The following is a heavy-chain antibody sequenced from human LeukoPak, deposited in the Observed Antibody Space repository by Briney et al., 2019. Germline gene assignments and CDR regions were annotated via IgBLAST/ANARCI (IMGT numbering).Heavy chain of an antibody. CDR2: INPSGGST. CDR1: GYTFTSYY. V-gene: IGHV1-46*01. Sequence: ASVKVSCTVSGYTFTSYYMHWVRQAPGQGLEWMGIINPSGGSTSYAQKFQGRVTMTRDTSTSTAYMELRSLRSDDTAVYYCARRDSSGWYDFDYWGQGTLVTVSS. D-gene: IGHD6-19*01. CDR3: ARRDSSGWYDFDY. J-gene: IGHJ4*02.